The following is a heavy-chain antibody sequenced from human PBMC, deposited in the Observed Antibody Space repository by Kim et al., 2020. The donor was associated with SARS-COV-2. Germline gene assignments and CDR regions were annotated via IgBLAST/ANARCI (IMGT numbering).Heavy chain of an antibody. D-gene: IGHD2-2*01. CDR3: ARDRSSSGLRGHFDY. Sequence: SETLSLTCTVSGGSISSGGYYWSWIRQHPGKGLEWIGYIYYSGSTYYNPSLKSRVTISVDTSKNQFSLKLSSVTAADTAVYYCARDRSSSGLRGHFDYWGQGTLVTVSS. V-gene: IGHV4-31*03. CDR2: IYYSGST. CDR1: GGSISSGGYY. J-gene: IGHJ4*02.